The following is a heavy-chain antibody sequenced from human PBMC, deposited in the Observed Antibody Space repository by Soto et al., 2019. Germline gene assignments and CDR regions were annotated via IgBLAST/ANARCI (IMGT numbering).Heavy chain of an antibody. V-gene: IGHV1-69*13. J-gene: IGHJ4*02. D-gene: IGHD3-10*01. CDR2: IIPIFGTA. CDR1: GGTFSSYA. CDR3: ARIPPITMVRGAPYYFDY. Sequence: ASVKVSCKASGGTFSSYAISWVRQAPGQGLEWMGGIIPIFGTANYAQKFQGRVTITADESTSTAYMELSSLRSEDTAVYYCARIPPITMVRGAPYYFDYWGQGTLVTVSS.